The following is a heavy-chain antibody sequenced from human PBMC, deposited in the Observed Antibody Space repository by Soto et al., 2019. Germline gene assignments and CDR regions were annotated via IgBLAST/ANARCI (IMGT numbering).Heavy chain of an antibody. V-gene: IGHV4-4*07. Sequence: ETLSLTCSVSGADINTYSWTWIRQPAGKGLEWIGHIYTSASINYNPSLRGRVTLSVDTSTNQVSLKLASVTAADTAVYYCARDREAGYNFYYGMDVWGQGTTVTVSS. D-gene: IGHD6-19*01. CDR3: ARDREAGYNFYYGMDV. J-gene: IGHJ6*02. CDR1: GADINTYS. CDR2: IYTSASI.